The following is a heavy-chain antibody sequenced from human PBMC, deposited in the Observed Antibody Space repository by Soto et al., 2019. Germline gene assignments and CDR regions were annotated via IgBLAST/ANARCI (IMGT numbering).Heavy chain of an antibody. D-gene: IGHD6-6*01. CDR3: ARTYRGAARRGKSFDY. Sequence: QVQLVQSGAEVKKPGSSVKVSCKASGGTFSSYAISWVRQAPGQGLEWMGGIIPIFGTANYAQKFQGRVMITADDSTTTDDMELSSLRSEDTAVYYCARTYRGAARRGKSFDYWGQGTLVTVSS. CDR1: GGTFSSYA. CDR2: IIPIFGTA. V-gene: IGHV1-69*12. J-gene: IGHJ4*02.